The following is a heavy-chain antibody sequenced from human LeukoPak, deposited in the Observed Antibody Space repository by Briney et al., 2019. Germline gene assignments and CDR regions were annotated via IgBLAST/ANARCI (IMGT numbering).Heavy chain of an antibody. CDR1: GFSFSDSTYG. CDR3: AKSISYYNPFDS. V-gene: IGHV3-30*02. Sequence: PGGSLRLSCAASGFSFSDSTYGMNWVRQAPGKGLEWVAFIRYDDSDKYYADSVKGRFTISRDTSKNTLYLQMNSLRAEDTAFYYCAKSISYYNPFDSWGQGTLVTVSS. D-gene: IGHD2-21*01. J-gene: IGHJ5*01. CDR2: IRYDDSDK.